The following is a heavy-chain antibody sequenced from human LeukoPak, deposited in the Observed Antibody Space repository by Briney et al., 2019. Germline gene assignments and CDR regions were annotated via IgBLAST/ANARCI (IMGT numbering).Heavy chain of an antibody. Sequence: GGSLRLSCAASGFTFSSYGMSWVRQAPGKGLEWVSAISGSGGSTYYADSVKGRFTISRDNSKNTLYLQMNSLRAEDTAVYYCAKMSGVVVAAIDYWGQGTLVTVSS. J-gene: IGHJ4*02. CDR2: ISGSGGST. V-gene: IGHV3-23*01. D-gene: IGHD2-15*01. CDR1: GFTFSSYG. CDR3: AKMSGVVVAAIDY.